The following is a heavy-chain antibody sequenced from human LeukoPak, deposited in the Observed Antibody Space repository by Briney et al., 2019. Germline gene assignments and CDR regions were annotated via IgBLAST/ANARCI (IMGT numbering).Heavy chain of an antibody. CDR1: GGTFSSFA. V-gene: IGHV1-69*13. CDR2: FIPIFGST. J-gene: IGHJ6*02. D-gene: IGHD2-15*01. Sequence: SVKVSCKASGGTFSSFAISWVRQAPGQGLEWMGGFIPIFGSTRYAQKFQGRVSITADESTSTAYMELSSLRSDDTAVYYCARAHVVVLGAALGGMDVWGQGTTVTVSS. CDR3: ARAHVVVLGAALGGMDV.